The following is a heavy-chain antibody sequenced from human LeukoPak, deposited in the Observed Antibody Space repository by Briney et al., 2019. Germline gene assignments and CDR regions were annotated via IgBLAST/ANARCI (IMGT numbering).Heavy chain of an antibody. J-gene: IGHJ4*02. CDR2: IYYSGST. V-gene: IGHV4-59*01. CDR1: GGSISSYY. Sequence: SETLSLTCTVSGGSISSYYWSWIRQAPGKGLEWIGYIYYSGSTNYNPSLKSRVTISVGTSKNQFSLKLSSVTAADTAVYYCARSHPGYYFDYWGQGTLVTVSS. CDR3: ARSHPGYYFDY.